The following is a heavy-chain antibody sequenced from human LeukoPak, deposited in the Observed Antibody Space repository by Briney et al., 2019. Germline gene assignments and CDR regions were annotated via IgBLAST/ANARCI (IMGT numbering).Heavy chain of an antibody. CDR3: ARDRRGSAFDI. D-gene: IGHD1-26*01. V-gene: IGHV3-74*01. Sequence: GGSLRLSCAPSGFTFRSYWMHWVRQAPGKGLVWVSRINSDGSSTSYADSVKGRFTISRDNAKNTLDLQMNSLRAEDTAVYHCARDRRGSAFDILGQGTMVTVSS. CDR1: GFTFRSYW. J-gene: IGHJ3*02. CDR2: INSDGSST.